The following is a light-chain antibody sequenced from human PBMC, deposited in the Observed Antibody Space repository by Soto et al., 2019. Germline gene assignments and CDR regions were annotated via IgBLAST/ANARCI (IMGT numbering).Light chain of an antibody. Sequence: DIQMTQSPSSLAASVGDRVSITCGASQGISSNLNWYQQKPGRAPKLLIYGASSLQSGVPSRFSGSGSGTDFTLSINSLQPDDFAIYYCQQSDSVPITFGQGTRLEIK. J-gene: IGKJ5*01. CDR3: QQSDSVPIT. CDR1: QGISSN. CDR2: GAS. V-gene: IGKV1-39*01.